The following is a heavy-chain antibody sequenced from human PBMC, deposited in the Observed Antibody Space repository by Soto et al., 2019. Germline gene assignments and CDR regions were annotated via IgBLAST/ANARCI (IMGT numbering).Heavy chain of an antibody. CDR1: GGSISSGGYY. CDR2: IYYSGST. CDR3: SSFLRSGDLFHGLDV. J-gene: IGHJ6*02. V-gene: IGHV4-31*03. D-gene: IGHD3-10*01. Sequence: PSETLSLTCTVSGGSISSGGYYWSWIRQHPGKGLEWIGYIYYSGSTYYNPSLKSRVTISVDTSKNQFSLKLTSVTAADTAVYSSSSFLRSGDLFHGLDVWGQGTTVTVSS.